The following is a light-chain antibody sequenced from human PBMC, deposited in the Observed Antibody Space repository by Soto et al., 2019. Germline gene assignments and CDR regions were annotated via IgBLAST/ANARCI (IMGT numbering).Light chain of an antibody. CDR3: QSYDSSLSGPVV. Sequence: QSVLTQPPSVSGAPGQRVTISCTGSSSNIGAGYDVHWYQQLPGTAPKLLIYGNNNRPSGVPDRFSGSKSGISASLAITGLQAEDEADYYCQSYDSSLSGPVVFGGGTKLTVL. J-gene: IGLJ2*01. CDR2: GNN. V-gene: IGLV1-40*01. CDR1: SSNIGAGYD.